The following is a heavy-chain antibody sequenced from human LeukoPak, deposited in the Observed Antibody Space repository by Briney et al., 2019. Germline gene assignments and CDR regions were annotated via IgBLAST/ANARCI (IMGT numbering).Heavy chain of an antibody. CDR2: ISGSGGAT. CDR1: GFTFNTYG. V-gene: IGHV3-23*01. CDR3: ARGGVDYYGSGTYYLMYYFDY. D-gene: IGHD3-10*01. Sequence: GGTLRLSCAASGFTFNTYGMSWVRQAPGKGLEWVSGISGSGGATYYADSVKGRFTISRDDPHNTLYLQMNSLRAEDTAVYFCARGGVDYYGSGTYYLMYYFDYWGQGALVTVSS. J-gene: IGHJ4*02.